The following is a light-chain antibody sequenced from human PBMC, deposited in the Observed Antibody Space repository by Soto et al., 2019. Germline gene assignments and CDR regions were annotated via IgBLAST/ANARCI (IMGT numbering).Light chain of an antibody. J-gene: IGLJ1*01. V-gene: IGLV1-40*01. CDR3: QSYDSSLSALYV. CDR2: GNS. Sequence: QSVLTQPPSVSGAPGQRVTISCTGSSSNIGAGYDVHWYQQLPGTAPKLLIYGNSNRPSGVPDRFSGSKSGTSASLAITGLQAEDEADYSCQSYDSSLSALYVFGTGTKLTVL. CDR1: SSNIGAGYD.